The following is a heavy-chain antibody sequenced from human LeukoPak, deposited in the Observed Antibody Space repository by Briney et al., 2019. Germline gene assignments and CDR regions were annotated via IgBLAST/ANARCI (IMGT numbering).Heavy chain of an antibody. J-gene: IGHJ6*01. Sequence: PGGSLRLSCAASGFTFDDYGMSWVRQTPGKGLEWVSRINWDGGTTGYADSVKGRFTISRANAKNSLYLQMTSLGAEDTALYYCARDTQSDDWGQGTPVTVPS. V-gene: IGHV3-20*04. CDR3: ARDTQSDD. CDR1: GFTFDDYG. CDR2: INWDGGTT.